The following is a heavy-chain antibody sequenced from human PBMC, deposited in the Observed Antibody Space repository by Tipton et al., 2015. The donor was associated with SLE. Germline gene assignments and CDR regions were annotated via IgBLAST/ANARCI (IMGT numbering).Heavy chain of an antibody. CDR3: ARGYQLPLGPYYYYYMDV. V-gene: IGHV4-31*03. Sequence: LRLSCTVSGGSISSSSYYWGWIRQPPGKGLEWIGYMYYSGSTYYNPSLKSRVSISVDTSKNQFSLKLSSVTAADTAVYYCARGYQLPLGPYYYYYMDVWGKGTTVTVSS. D-gene: IGHD2-2*01. CDR1: GGSISSSSYY. J-gene: IGHJ6*03. CDR2: MYYSGST.